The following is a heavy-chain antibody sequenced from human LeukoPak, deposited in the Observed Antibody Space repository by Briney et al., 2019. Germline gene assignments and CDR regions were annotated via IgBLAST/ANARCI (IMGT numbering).Heavy chain of an antibody. CDR1: GFTFSSYG. J-gene: IGHJ4*02. Sequence: GRSLKLSCAASGFTFSSYGMHWVRQAPGKGLEWVAVISYDGSNKYYADSVKGRFTISRDNSKNTLYLQMNSLRAEDTAVYYCAKDGEMATIYPVLDYWGQGTLVTVSS. CDR2: ISYDGSNK. CDR3: AKDGEMATIYPVLDY. V-gene: IGHV3-30*18. D-gene: IGHD5-24*01.